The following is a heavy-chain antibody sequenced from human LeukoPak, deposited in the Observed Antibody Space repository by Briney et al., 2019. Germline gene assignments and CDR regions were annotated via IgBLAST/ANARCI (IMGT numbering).Heavy chain of an antibody. CDR1: GFTFSSYS. D-gene: IGHD3-22*01. CDR3: ARDRDTGGYFRETPHWYSDL. V-gene: IGHV3-21*01. CDR2: ISSSSSYI. J-gene: IGHJ2*01. Sequence: PGGSLRLSCAASGFTFSSYSMNWVRQAPGKGLEWVSSISSSSSYIYYADSVKGRFTISRDNAKNSLYLQMNSLRAEDTAMYYCARDRDTGGYFRETPHWYSDLWGRGTLVTVSS.